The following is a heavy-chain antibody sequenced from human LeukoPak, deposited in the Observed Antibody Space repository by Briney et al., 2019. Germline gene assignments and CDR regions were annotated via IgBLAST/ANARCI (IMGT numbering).Heavy chain of an antibody. Sequence: ASVKVSCKSSGYTFTGYYMHWVRQAPGQGLEWMGWINPNSGGTNYAQKFQGRVTMTRDTSISTAYMELSRLRSDDTAVYYCARDRITMVRGVTPPPYYYYMDVWGKGTTVTVSS. CDR3: ARDRITMVRGVTPPPYYYYMDV. J-gene: IGHJ6*03. D-gene: IGHD3-10*01. CDR2: INPNSGGT. CDR1: GYTFTGYY. V-gene: IGHV1-2*02.